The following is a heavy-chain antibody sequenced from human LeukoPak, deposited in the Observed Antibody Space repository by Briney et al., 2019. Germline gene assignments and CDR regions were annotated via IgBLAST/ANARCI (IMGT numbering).Heavy chain of an antibody. Sequence: SETLSLTCTVSGGSISSYYWNWIRQPPGKGLEWIGYIYYSGSTNYNPSLKSRVTISVDTSKNQFSLKLSSVTAADTAVYYCARVAKTHYDILTGYYDHWGQGTLVTVSS. D-gene: IGHD3-9*01. CDR2: IYYSGST. CDR3: ARVAKTHYDILTGYYDH. J-gene: IGHJ4*02. V-gene: IGHV4-59*01. CDR1: GGSISSYY.